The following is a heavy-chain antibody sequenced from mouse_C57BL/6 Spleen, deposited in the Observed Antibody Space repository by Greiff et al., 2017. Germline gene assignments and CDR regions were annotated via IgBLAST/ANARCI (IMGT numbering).Heavy chain of an antibody. Sequence: VQLKQPGAELVRPGASVKLSCTASGFNIKDDYMHWVKQRPEQGLEWIGWIDPENGDTEYASKFQGKATITADTSSNTAYLQLSSLTSEDTAVYYSTTGYDSSYGYWGQGTPLTVSA. CDR2: IDPENGDT. J-gene: IGHJ2*01. V-gene: IGHV14-4*01. D-gene: IGHD1-1*01. CDR3: TTGYDSSYGY. CDR1: GFNIKDDY.